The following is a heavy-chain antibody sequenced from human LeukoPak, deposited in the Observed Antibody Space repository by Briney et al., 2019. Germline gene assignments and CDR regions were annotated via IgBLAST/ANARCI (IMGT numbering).Heavy chain of an antibody. J-gene: IGHJ4*02. D-gene: IGHD6-13*01. CDR3: AKRYGDSTGWFFDF. CDR2: INGGGDIT. CDR1: RYSFDSYA. Sequence: GGSLRLSCEGSRYSFDSYAMTWVRQAPRKGLEWVSSINGGGDITYYAESVKGRFTVSRDNSKNTLFLQMNSLRAEDTAVFYCAKRYGDSTGWFFDFWGQGSLVTVSS. V-gene: IGHV3-23*01.